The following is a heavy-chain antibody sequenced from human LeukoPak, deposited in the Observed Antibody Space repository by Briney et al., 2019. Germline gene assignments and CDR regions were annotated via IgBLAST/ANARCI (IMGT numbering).Heavy chain of an antibody. J-gene: IGHJ4*02. D-gene: IGHD3-22*01. V-gene: IGHV1-8*01. CDR2: MNPNSGNT. CDR1: GYTFTSYD. Sequence: GASVKVSCKASGYTFTSYDINWVRQATGQGLEWMGWMNPNSGNTGYAQKFQGRVTMTRNTSISTAYMELSSLTSEDTAVYYCARAAAWDRSGYDPFDHWGQGTLVTVSS. CDR3: ARAAAWDRSGYDPFDH.